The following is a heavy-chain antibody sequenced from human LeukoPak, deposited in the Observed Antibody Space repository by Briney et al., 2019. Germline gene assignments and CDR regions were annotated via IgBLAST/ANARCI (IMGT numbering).Heavy chain of an antibody. CDR1: GGSISSYY. J-gene: IGHJ4*02. D-gene: IGHD3-10*01. CDR3: ARGAIQYGSGSSSLDY. CDR2: IYYSGST. Sequence: SETLSLTCTVSGGSISSYYWGWIRQPPGKGLEWIGSIYYSGSTYYNPSLKSRVTISVDTSKNQFSLKLSSVTAADTAVYCCARGAIQYGSGSSSLDYWGQGTLVTVSS. V-gene: IGHV4-39*07.